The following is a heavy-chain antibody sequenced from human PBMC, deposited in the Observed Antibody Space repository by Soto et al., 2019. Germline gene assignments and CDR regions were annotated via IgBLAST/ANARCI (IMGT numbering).Heavy chain of an antibody. CDR2: IYYSGST. D-gene: IGHD3-10*01. V-gene: IGHV4-39*01. CDR3: ACSSDDLVRGVLITKNENWLVP. CDR1: GGSISSSSYY. Sequence: PSETLSLTCTVSGGSISSSSYYWGWIRQPPGKGLEWIGSIYYSGSTYYNPSLKSRVTISVDTSENQFSLKLSSVTAADTAVYYFACSSDDLVRGVLITKNENWLVPWGQGTLVTVCS. J-gene: IGHJ5*02.